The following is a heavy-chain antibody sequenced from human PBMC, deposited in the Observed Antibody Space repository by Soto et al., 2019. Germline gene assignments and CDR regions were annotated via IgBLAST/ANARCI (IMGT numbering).Heavy chain of an antibody. D-gene: IGHD4-17*01. CDR3: AKDFPGYDYAHAFDI. CDR1: EFTFSSYT. V-gene: IGHV3-23*01. CDR2: ISGSGGST. J-gene: IGHJ3*02. Sequence: QPGGSLRLSFPASEFTFSSYTMSWVRQAPGKGLEWVSAISGSGGSTYYADSVKGRFTISRDNSKNTLYLQMNSLRAEDTAVYYCAKDFPGYDYAHAFDIWGQGTMVPVSS.